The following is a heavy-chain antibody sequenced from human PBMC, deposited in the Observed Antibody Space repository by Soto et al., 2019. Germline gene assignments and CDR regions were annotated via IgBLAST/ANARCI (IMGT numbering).Heavy chain of an antibody. D-gene: IGHD6-13*01. V-gene: IGHV1-46*01. CDR3: ARDLRQQLPFYYRMDV. CDR2: INPGSGST. CDR1: GYTFSNYY. J-gene: IGHJ6*02. Sequence: ASVKVSCKASGYTFSNYYIHWVRQAPGQGLEWMGIINPGSGSTTYAQRFQGRVTMTRDTSTSTVYMDLSSLRSEDTAVYYCARDLRQQLPFYYRMDVWGQGTTVTVSS.